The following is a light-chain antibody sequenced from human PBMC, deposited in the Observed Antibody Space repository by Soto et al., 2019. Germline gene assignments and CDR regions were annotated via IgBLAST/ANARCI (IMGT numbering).Light chain of an antibody. CDR1: QSVSSY. CDR3: QQRSNWLRPIT. V-gene: IGKV3-11*01. Sequence: EIVLTQSPATLSLSPGERATLSCRASQSVSSYLAWYQQKPGQAPRLLIYDASNRATGIPARFSGSGSGTDFTLTISSLEPEDFAVYYCQQRSNWLRPITFGQGTRL. J-gene: IGKJ5*01. CDR2: DAS.